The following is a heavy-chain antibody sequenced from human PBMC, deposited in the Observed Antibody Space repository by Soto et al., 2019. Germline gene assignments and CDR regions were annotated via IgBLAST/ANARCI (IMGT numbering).Heavy chain of an antibody. CDR2: INADYGNT. CDR3: ARKSLSNFNWFDP. J-gene: IGHJ5*02. CDR1: GYTFTSYA. V-gene: IGHV1-18*01. D-gene: IGHD4-4*01. Sequence: ASVKVSCKASGYTFTSYAMNWVRQAPGQGLEWMGWINADYGNTNYEQKFQGRVTMTTDTSTNTAYMELRSLRSDDTAVYYCARKSLSNFNWFDPWGQGTLVTVSS.